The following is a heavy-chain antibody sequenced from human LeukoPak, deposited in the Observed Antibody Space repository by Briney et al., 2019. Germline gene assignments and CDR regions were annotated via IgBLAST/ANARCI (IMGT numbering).Heavy chain of an antibody. J-gene: IGHJ4*02. CDR1: GFTFSRPW. D-gene: IGHD2-21*02. CDR3: TRELGGDRDY. CDR2: INPDGSST. Sequence: PGGSLRLSCAASGFTFSRPWMHWVRQAPGKGLVWVSRINPDGSSTSHADSVKGRFTISRDNAKNTLYLQMDSLRAEDTAVYYCTRELGGDRDYWGQGTLVTVSS. V-gene: IGHV3-74*01.